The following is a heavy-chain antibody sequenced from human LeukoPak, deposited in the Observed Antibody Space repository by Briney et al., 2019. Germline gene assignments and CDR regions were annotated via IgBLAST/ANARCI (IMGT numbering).Heavy chain of an antibody. D-gene: IGHD3-9*01. CDR2: IWYDGSNK. CDR1: GFTFSSYG. V-gene: IGHV3-33*01. CDR3: ARGWVLRYFDWLVPGYGMDV. Sequence: GRSLRLSCAASGFTFSSYGMHWVRQAPGKGLEWVAVIWYDGSNKYYADSVKGRFTISRDNSKNTLYLQMNSLRAEDTAVYYCARGWVLRYFDWLVPGYGMDVWGQGTTVTVSS. J-gene: IGHJ6*02.